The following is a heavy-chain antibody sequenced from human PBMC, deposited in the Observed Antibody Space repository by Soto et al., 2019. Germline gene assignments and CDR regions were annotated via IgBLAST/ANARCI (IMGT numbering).Heavy chain of an antibody. J-gene: IGHJ6*02. CDR1: GFTFDDYA. CDR2: ISWNSGSI. Sequence: GGSLRLSCAASGFTFDDYAMHWVRQAPGKGLEWVSGISWNSGSIGYADSVKGRFTISRDNAKNSLYLQMNSLRAEDTALYYCAKDTGAGTNYYYYGMDVWGQGATVTVSS. CDR3: AKDTGAGTNYYYYGMDV. D-gene: IGHD6-19*01. V-gene: IGHV3-9*01.